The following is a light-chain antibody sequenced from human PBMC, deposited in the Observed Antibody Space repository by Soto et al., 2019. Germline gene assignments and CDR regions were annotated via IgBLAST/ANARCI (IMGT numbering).Light chain of an antibody. CDR3: SSYTTSSTPHYV. CDR2: DVS. V-gene: IGLV2-14*03. Sequence: QSVLAQPASVSGSPGQSITISCTGTSSDVGGYNSVSWYQHHPGKAPKLMIFDVSDRPSGVSSRFSGSKSGNTASLTISVLQAEDEADYYCSSYTTSSTPHYVFGPGTKVTVL. J-gene: IGLJ1*01. CDR1: SSDVGGYNS.